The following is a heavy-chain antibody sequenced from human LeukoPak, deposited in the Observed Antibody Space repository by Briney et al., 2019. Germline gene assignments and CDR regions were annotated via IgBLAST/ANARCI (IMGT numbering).Heavy chain of an antibody. CDR1: GGSISTFY. J-gene: IGHJ6*03. D-gene: IGHD6-19*01. Sequence: TSETLSLTCTVSGGSISTFYWSWIRQPAGKGLEWIGRIYTSGNTNYNPSLKSRVTISVDTSTNQFSLNLTSVTAADTAVYYCATQQWGFYYMDVWGKGTTVTVSS. CDR2: IYTSGNT. CDR3: ATQQWGFYYMDV. V-gene: IGHV4-4*07.